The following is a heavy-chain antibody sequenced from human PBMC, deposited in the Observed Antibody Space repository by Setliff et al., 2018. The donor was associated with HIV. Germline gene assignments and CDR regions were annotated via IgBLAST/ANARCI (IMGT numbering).Heavy chain of an antibody. CDR2: MRYDGSDE. V-gene: IGHV3-30*02. CDR1: GFTLSRRD. D-gene: IGHD4-4*01. CDR3: AKTQTVITVYGPFDS. Sequence: GGSLRLSCAASGFTLSRRDMHWVRQAPGKGLEWVAFMRYDGSDECYVDSVKGRFTVSRDNSNNTVYLQMNSLRAEDTAMYYCAKTQTVITVYGPFDSWGQGTPVTVSS. J-gene: IGHJ4*02.